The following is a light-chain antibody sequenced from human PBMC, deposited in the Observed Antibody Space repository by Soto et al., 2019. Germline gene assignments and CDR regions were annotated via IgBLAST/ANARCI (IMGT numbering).Light chain of an antibody. CDR1: RSDIGDSNY. V-gene: IGLV2-8*01. J-gene: IGLJ2*01. Sequence: QSALTQPPSASGSPGQSVTISCTGSRSDIGDSNYVSWYQQHPRKAPKLIISEVINRPSGVPDRFSASKSGNTASLTISGLQAEAEADYYCASKAGSSRHVVFGGGTQLTVL. CDR3: ASKAGSSRHVV. CDR2: EVI.